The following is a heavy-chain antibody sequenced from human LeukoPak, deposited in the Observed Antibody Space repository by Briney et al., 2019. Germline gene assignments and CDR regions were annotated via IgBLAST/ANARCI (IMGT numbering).Heavy chain of an antibody. CDR2: IYYSGST. D-gene: IGHD2-2*01. Sequence: WIRQPPGKGLEWIGSIYYSGSTYYNPSLKSRVAISVDTSKNQFSLKLSSVTAADTAVYYCARHGHCSNTSCSRALFYGMDVWGQGTTVTVSS. V-gene: IGHV4-39*01. J-gene: IGHJ6*02. CDR3: ARHGHCSNTSCSRALFYGMDV.